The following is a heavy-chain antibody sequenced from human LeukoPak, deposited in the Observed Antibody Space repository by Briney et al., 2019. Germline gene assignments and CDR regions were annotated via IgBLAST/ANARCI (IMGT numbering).Heavy chain of an antibody. CDR3: ARDIAQQLANDAFDI. CDR1: GYTFTSYG. V-gene: IGHV1-18*01. CDR2: ISAYNGNT. Sequence: ASVKVSCKASGYTFTSYGISWVRQAPGQGLEWMGWISAYNGNTNYAQKLQGRVTMTTDTSTSTAYMEPRSLRSDDTAVYYCARDIAQQLANDAFDIWGQGTMVTVSS. D-gene: IGHD6-13*01. J-gene: IGHJ3*02.